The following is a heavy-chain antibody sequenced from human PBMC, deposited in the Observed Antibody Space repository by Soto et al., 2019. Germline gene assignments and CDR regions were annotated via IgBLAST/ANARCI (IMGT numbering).Heavy chain of an antibody. J-gene: IGHJ6*02. CDR1: GGSVSSGVFS. CDR3: ARGHYYYAMDV. V-gene: IGHV4-30-2*01. CDR2: ISHGGSP. Sequence: QLKLQESGSGVVKPSQTLSLTCAVSGGSVSSGVFSWNWIRQPPGQGLECIGDISHGGSPHYTPSLRGRVSIAVDRSTNVISLNLTSMTPADTAVYFCARGHYYYAMDVWGQGTTVTVSS.